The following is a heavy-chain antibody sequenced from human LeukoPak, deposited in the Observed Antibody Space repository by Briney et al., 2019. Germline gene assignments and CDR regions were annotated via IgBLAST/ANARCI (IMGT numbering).Heavy chain of an antibody. V-gene: IGHV1-18*01. CDR3: ARDGTSTDDY. D-gene: IGHD2-2*01. Sequence: ASVRVSCKTTGYTFSNFGINWVRQAPGQGLEWMGWISGNNDNPNYGQKFQGRFTVTTDSSTSTAYMELRNLRFDDTAVYYCARDGTSTDDYWGQGTLVTVSS. CDR2: ISGNNDNP. J-gene: IGHJ4*02. CDR1: GYTFSNFG.